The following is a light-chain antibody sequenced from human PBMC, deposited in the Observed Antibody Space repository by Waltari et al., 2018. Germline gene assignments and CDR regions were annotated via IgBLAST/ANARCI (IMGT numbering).Light chain of an antibody. V-gene: IGLV2-14*03. J-gene: IGLJ2*01. Sequence: QSALTPPASVSGSPGQSITTSCTGTGSDVGGYNFVSWYQQHPGKAPKLMIYDVSNRPSGVSNRFSGSKPDNTASLTISGLQAEDEADYYCISYTSSSTLVFGGGTKLTVL. CDR1: GSDVGGYNF. CDR3: ISYTSSSTLV. CDR2: DVS.